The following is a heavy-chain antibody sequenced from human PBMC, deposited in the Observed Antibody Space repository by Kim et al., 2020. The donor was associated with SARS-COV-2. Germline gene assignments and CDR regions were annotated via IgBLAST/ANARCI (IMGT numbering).Heavy chain of an antibody. CDR3: ARVTDLCRRRYCSSTFDY. Sequence: GGSLRLSCAASGFTVSSNYMSWVRQAPGKGLEWVSVIYSGGSTYYADSVKGRFTISRDNSKNTLYLQMNSLRAEDTAVYYCARVTDLCRRRYCSSTFDYWGQGTLFTVSS. J-gene: IGHJ4*02. CDR2: IYSGGST. V-gene: IGHV3-53*01. CDR1: GFTVSSNY. D-gene: IGHD2-2*01.